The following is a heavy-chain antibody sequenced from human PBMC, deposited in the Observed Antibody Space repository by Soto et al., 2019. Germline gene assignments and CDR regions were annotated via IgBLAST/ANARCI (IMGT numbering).Heavy chain of an antibody. CDR3: AKDRVGGTFYAPLGF. Sequence: GGSLRLSCQASGFNFDNYGMHWVRQAPGKGLEWVAVITYDGSNKYYADSVKGRFTISRDNSKNTLSLHLNTLKPEDTAVYHCAKDRVGGTFYAPLGFWGQGTLVTVSS. V-gene: IGHV3-30*18. CDR1: GFNFDNYG. CDR2: ITYDGSNK. J-gene: IGHJ4*02. D-gene: IGHD1-7*01.